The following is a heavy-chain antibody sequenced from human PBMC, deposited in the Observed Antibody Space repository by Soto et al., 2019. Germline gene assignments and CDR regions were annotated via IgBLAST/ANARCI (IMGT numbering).Heavy chain of an antibody. D-gene: IGHD1-1*01. CDR1: GYTFTTHA. CDR3: ARGKGMEENYYYYGLDI. CDR2: INGGTGQT. V-gene: IGHV1-3*01. Sequence: ASVKVSCKASGYTFTTHAMHWVRQAPGQSLGWMGWINGGTGQTKHSQRFQGRVNITRDTSASTAYMELSSLRSEETAVYYCARGKGMEENYYYYGLDICGQGTTVTVS. J-gene: IGHJ6*02.